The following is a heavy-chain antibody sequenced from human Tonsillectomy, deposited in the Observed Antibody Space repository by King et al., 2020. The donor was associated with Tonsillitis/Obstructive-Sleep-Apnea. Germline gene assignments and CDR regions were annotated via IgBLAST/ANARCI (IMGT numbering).Heavy chain of an antibody. CDR1: GGSASGYY. CDR2: INHSGST. J-gene: IGHJ4*02. V-gene: IGHV4-34*01. CDR3: ARVMGNGNYNGASCRPFDY. D-gene: IGHD2-15*01. Sequence: VQLQQWGAGLLKPSETLSLTCAVYGGSASGYYWSWIRQPPGKGLEWIGEINHSGSTNYNPSLKSRVTISVDTSKNQFSLKLNSVTAADTAVYYCARVMGNGNYNGASCRPFDYWGQGTLVTVSS.